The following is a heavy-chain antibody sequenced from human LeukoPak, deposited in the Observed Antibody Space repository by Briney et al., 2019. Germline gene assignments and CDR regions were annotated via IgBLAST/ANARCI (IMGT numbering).Heavy chain of an antibody. CDR3: AREYGSVIDY. CDR2: IYYSGST. J-gene: IGHJ4*02. V-gene: IGHV4-61*01. Sequence: PSQTLSLTCAVSGGSTSSSNWWSWIRQPPGKGLEWIGYIYYSGSTNYNPSLKSRVTISVDTSKNQFSLKLSSVTAADTAVYYCAREYGSVIDYWGQGTLVTVSS. CDR1: GGSTSSSNW. D-gene: IGHD6-25*01.